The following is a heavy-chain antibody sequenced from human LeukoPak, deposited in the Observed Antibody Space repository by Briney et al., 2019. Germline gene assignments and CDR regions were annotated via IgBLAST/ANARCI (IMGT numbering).Heavy chain of an antibody. CDR2: ISAGGDST. V-gene: IGHV3-23*01. Sequence: AGGSLRLSCAASGFTFSSYWMHWVRQAPGKGLVWVSAISAGGDSTYYTDSVKGRFTISRDNSKNTLYLQMNNLRAEDTAVYYCAKEATGGPYNWLDPWGQGTLVTVSS. CDR3: AKEATGGPYNWLDP. CDR1: GFTFSSYW. D-gene: IGHD2-15*01. J-gene: IGHJ5*01.